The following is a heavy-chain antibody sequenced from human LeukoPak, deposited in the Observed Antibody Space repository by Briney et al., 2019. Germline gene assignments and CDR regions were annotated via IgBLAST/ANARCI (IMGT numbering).Heavy chain of an antibody. CDR3: ARDPCSSTSCYVSDP. V-gene: IGHV1-69*04. J-gene: IGHJ5*02. CDR2: IIPILGIA. CDR1: GGTFSSYA. Sequence: GASVKVSCKASGGTFSSYAISWVRQAPGQGLEWMGRIIPILGIANYAQKFQGRVTITADKSTSTAYMELGSLRSEDTAVYYCARDPCSSTSCYVSDPWGQGTLVTVSS. D-gene: IGHD2-2*01.